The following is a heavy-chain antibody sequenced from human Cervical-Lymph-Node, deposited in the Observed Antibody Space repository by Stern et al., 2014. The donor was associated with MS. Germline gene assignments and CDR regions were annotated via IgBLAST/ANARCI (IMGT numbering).Heavy chain of an antibody. CDR2: ISGSGGST. D-gene: IGHD2-15*01. CDR3: AKSGTRGGQENRHFDY. CDR1: GFTFSSFA. J-gene: IGHJ4*02. Sequence: EVQLVESGGGLVQPGGSLRLSCAASGFTFSSFAMTWVRQAPGKGLEWVSVISGSGGSTYYADSVKGRFTISRDNSKNTLYLELNRLRAEDTAVYYCAKSGTRGGQENRHFDYWGQGTLVTVSS. V-gene: IGHV3-23*04.